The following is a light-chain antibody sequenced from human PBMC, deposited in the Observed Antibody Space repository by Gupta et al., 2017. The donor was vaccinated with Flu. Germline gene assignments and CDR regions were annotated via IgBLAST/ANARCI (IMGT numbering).Light chain of an antibody. V-gene: IGKV3-11*01. CDR1: QIVSSY. Sequence: ALSQSPLTLILSPGERVTLCCRASQIVSSYLAWYQQKPGQAPRLLIYDASNRATGIPARFSGSGSGTDFTLTISSLEPEDFAVYYCQQRSNWPPTFGQGTKVEIK. J-gene: IGKJ1*01. CDR3: QQRSNWPPT. CDR2: DAS.